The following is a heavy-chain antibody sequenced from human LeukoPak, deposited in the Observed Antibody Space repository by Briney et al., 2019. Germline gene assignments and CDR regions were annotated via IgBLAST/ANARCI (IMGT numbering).Heavy chain of an antibody. CDR1: EFSFGSNY. Sequence: PGGSLRLSCAASEFSFGSNYMTWVRQAPGKGLEWVSLIYSGGSTYYADSVKGRFTISRDNSKNTLYLQMNSLRAEDTAVYYCAKDLQKQQLDYWGQGTLVTVSS. V-gene: IGHV3-66*01. CDR3: AKDLQKQQLDY. J-gene: IGHJ4*02. D-gene: IGHD6-13*01. CDR2: IYSGGST.